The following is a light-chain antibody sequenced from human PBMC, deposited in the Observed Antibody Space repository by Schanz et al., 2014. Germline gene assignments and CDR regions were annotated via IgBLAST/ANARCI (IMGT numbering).Light chain of an antibody. J-gene: IGLJ3*02. CDR1: SSDVGGYNY. CDR3: SSFARGNNRVL. V-gene: IGLV2-14*03. Sequence: QSALTQPASVSGSPGQSITISCTGTSSDVGGYNYVSWYQQHPGKAPKLMIYDVSHRPSGVSNRFSGSKSGNTASLTISGLQAEDEADYYCSSFARGNNRVLFGGGTKLTVL. CDR2: DVS.